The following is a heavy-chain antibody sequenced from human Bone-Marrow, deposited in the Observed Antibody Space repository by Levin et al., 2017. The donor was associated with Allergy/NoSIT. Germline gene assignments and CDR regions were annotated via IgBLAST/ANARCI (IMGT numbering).Heavy chain of an antibody. D-gene: IGHD2-15*01. Sequence: QPGGSLRLSCAASGFTFSNYCMGWVRQAPGKGLEWLAIIRQDGGARYYMDSVKGRFTISRDSAKTSAYLQMDSLRVEDTAVYYCARAPTLQLPFNLWGQGTMVTVSS. CDR1: GFTFSNYC. J-gene: IGHJ3*01. CDR3: ARAPTLQLPFNL. V-gene: IGHV3-7*01. CDR2: IRQDGGAR.